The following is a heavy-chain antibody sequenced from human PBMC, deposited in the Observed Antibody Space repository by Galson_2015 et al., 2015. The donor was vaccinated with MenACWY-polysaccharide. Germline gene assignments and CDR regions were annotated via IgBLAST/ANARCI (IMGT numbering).Heavy chain of an antibody. J-gene: IGHJ5*01. CDR1: GGDFSTHA. Sequence: SVKVSCKASGGDFSTHALSWLRQAPGQGFEFVGRIIPIMGSPNYAQRFQGRLTITADGSTRTAYMELSSLRFEDTAMYYCVRAECSGNTCFFASWGQGTLLTVSS. CDR3: VRAECSGNTCFFAS. CDR2: IIPIMGSP. D-gene: IGHD6-19*01. V-gene: IGHV1-69*11.